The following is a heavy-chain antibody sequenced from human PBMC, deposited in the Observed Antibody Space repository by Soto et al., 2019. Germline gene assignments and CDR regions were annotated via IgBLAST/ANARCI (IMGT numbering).Heavy chain of an antibody. Sequence: SVKVSCKASGGTFSSYAISWVRQAPGQGLEWMGGIIPIFGTANYAQKFQGRVTITADESTSTAYMELSSLRSEDTAVYYCATPSPYSSGWYSAFDIWGQGTMVTVSS. CDR3: ATPSPYSSGWYSAFDI. J-gene: IGHJ3*02. CDR2: IIPIFGTA. CDR1: GGTFSSYA. D-gene: IGHD6-13*01. V-gene: IGHV1-69*13.